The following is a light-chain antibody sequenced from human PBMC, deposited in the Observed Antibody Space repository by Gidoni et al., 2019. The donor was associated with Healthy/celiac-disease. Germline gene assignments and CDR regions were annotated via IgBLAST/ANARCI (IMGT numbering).Light chain of an antibody. J-gene: IGLJ2*01. CDR3: CSYAGSVV. Sequence: QSALTPPASVSGSPGQSITISCPGTSSDVGSYNLVSWYQQHPGKAPKLMIYEVSKRPSGVSNRFSGSKSGNTASLTISGLQAEDEADYYCCSYAGSVVFGGGTKLTVL. CDR2: EVS. V-gene: IGLV2-23*02. CDR1: SSDVGSYNL.